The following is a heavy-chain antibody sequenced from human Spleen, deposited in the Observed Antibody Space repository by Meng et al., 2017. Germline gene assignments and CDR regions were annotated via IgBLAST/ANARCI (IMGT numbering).Heavy chain of an antibody. CDR1: GFTFSDYY. CDR3: AREHNSGWYPGFDY. D-gene: IGHD6-19*01. J-gene: IGHJ4*02. CDR2: ISSSGSTI. Sequence: QGQLVASGGVLVKPGGSLRLPCAAPGFTFSDYYMSWIRQAPGKGLEWVSYISSSGSTIYYADSVKGRFTISRDNAKNSLYLQMNSLRAEDTAVYYCAREHNSGWYPGFDYWGQGTLVTVSS. V-gene: IGHV3-11*01.